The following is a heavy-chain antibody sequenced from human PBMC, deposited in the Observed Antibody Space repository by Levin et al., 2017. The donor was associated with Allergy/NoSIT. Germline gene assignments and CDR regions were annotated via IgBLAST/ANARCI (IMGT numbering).Heavy chain of an antibody. CDR3: ARAPIGYCSSTSCPTYYFDC. Sequence: GGSLRLSCAASGFTFDDYGMSWVRQAPGKGLEWVSGINWNGGSTGYADSVKGRFTISRDNAKNSLYLQMNSLRAEDTALYYCARAPIGYCSSTSCPTYYFDCWGQGTLVTVSS. D-gene: IGHD2-2*01. CDR1: GFTFDDYG. CDR2: INWNGGST. J-gene: IGHJ4*02. V-gene: IGHV3-20*04.